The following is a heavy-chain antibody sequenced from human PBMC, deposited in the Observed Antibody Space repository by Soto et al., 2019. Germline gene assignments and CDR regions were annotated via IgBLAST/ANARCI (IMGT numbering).Heavy chain of an antibody. D-gene: IGHD3-3*01. CDR2: IWADGSKR. CDR1: GFIFTNYG. CDR3: AKGPLFWYYMDV. V-gene: IGHV3-33*06. Sequence: GGSLRLSCATSGFIFTNYGFHWVRQAPGKGLEWVAVIWADGSKRYCADSVKGRFTITRDTSTNTLYLQMNSLRAEDTAVYYCAKGPLFWYYMDVWGKGTTVTVSS. J-gene: IGHJ6*03.